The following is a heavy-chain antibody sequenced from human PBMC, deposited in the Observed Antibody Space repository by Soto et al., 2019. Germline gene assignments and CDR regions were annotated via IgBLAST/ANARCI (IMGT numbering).Heavy chain of an antibody. CDR1: GFTFSNYE. J-gene: IGHJ6*03. CDR2: ISNNGAHT. Sequence: EAQLVESGGGLVQPGGSLRLSCAASGFTFSNYEMHWVRQAPGKGLESVSGISNNGAHTDYAKSVKGRFTISRDNSENTLYLQMGRLRAEDMALYYCARRGYGSRWPNVYMDVWGKGTTVTVSS. D-gene: IGHD6-13*01. CDR3: ARRGYGSRWPNVYMDV. V-gene: IGHV3-64*01.